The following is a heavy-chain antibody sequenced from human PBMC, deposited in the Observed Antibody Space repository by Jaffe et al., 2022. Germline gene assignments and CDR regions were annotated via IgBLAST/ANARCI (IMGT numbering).Heavy chain of an antibody. J-gene: IGHJ2*01. V-gene: IGHV3-7*01. D-gene: IGHD3-3*01. CDR1: GFTFSSYW. Sequence: EVQLVESGGGLVQPGGSLRLSCAASGFTFSSYWMSWVRQAPGKGLEWVANIKQDGSEKYYVDSVKGRFTISRDNAKNSLYLQMNSLRAEDTAVYYCARDPAPYYDFWSGRGWYFDLWGRGTLVTVSS. CDR3: ARDPAPYYDFWSGRGWYFDL. CDR2: IKQDGSEK.